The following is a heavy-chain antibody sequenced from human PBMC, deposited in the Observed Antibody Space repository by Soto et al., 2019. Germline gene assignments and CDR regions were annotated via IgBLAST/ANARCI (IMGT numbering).Heavy chain of an antibody. CDR1: GFTFSSYG. D-gene: IGHD6-6*01. J-gene: IGHJ4*02. CDR3: AKDRESYTSSSYFFDY. Sequence: QVQLVESGGGVVQPGRSLRLSCAASGFTFSSYGMHWVRQAPGKGLECVAVISYDGSHKYYADSVKGRFTISRDNSKNTLYLQMNSLRAEDKAVYYCAKDRESYTSSSYFFDYWGQGTLITVSS. V-gene: IGHV3-30*18. CDR2: ISYDGSHK.